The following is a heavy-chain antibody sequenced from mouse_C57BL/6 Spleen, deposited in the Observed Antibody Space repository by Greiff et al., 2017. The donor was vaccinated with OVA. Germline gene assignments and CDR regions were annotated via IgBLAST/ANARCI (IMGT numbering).Heavy chain of an antibody. D-gene: IGHD1-1*01. CDR3: ARWDYYGSSFDY. CDR1: GYTFTSYW. J-gene: IGHJ2*01. Sequence: VQLQQPGAELVKPGASVKMSCKASGYTFTSYWITWVKQRPGQGLEWIGDIYPGSGSTNYNEKFKSKATLTVDTSSSTAYMQLSSLTSEDSAVYYCARWDYYGSSFDYWGQGTTLTVSS. CDR2: IYPGSGST. V-gene: IGHV1-55*01.